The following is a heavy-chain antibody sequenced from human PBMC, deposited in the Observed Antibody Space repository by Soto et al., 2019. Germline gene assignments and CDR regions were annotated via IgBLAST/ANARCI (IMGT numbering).Heavy chain of an antibody. J-gene: IGHJ4*02. Sequence: PGGSLRLSCAASGFTFSSYAMNWVRQAPGKGLEFVSAISCIAATTLFADSVKGRFTISRDNSKNTLYLQMNSLRAEDTSVYYCARDRSYYDSSGSYSPPYWGQGTLVTVSS. V-gene: IGHV3-23*01. D-gene: IGHD3-22*01. CDR2: ISCIAATT. CDR3: ARDRSYYDSSGSYSPPY. CDR1: GFTFSSYA.